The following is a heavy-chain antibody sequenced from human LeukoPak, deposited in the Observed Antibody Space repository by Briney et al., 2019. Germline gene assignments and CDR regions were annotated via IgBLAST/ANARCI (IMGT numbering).Heavy chain of an antibody. D-gene: IGHD2-2*01. V-gene: IGHV1-2*02. CDR2: INPNSGGT. CDR1: GYTFTGYY. Sequence: ASVKVSFKASGYTFTGYYMHWVRQAPGQGLEWMGWINPNSGGTNYAQKFQGRVTMTRDTSISTAYMELSRLRSDDTAVYYCAREVTYCSSTSCYWFDPWGQGTLVTVSS. J-gene: IGHJ5*02. CDR3: AREVTYCSSTSCYWFDP.